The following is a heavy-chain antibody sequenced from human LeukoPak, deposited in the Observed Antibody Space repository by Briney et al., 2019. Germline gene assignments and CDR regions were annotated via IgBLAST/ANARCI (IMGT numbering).Heavy chain of an antibody. J-gene: IGHJ4*02. V-gene: IGHV1-2*02. D-gene: IGHD4-23*01. CDR3: ARGPEYGGTIDY. Sequence: ASVKVSCKASGYTFIGHYIHWVRQAPAQGLEWMGWINPNSDATKYSQKFQGRVTMTRDTSISTTYMDLTRLTSDDTAVYYCARGPEYGGTIDYWGQGTLVTVSS. CDR1: GYTFIGHY. CDR2: INPNSDAT.